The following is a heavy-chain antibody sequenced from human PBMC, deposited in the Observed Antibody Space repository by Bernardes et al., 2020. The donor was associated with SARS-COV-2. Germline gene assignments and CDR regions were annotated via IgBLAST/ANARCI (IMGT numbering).Heavy chain of an antibody. CDR2: INAVGGT. V-gene: IGHV3-23*01. CDR3: AKDYMEGGATQLFDY. D-gene: IGHD3-16*01. J-gene: IGHJ4*01. CDR1: GFTFNNYA. Sequence: GGSLRLSCAASGFTFNNYAMSWVRQVRGRGLEWVSGINAVGGTYYADSVKGRFTISTDNSKQMLFLQMNSLRAEDTAIYYCAKDYMEGGATQLFDY.